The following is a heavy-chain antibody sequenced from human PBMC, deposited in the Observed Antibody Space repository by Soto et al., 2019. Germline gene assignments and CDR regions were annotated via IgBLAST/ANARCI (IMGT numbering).Heavy chain of an antibody. D-gene: IGHD3-3*01. J-gene: IGHJ6*02. CDR1: GGSVSSGSYY. Sequence: QVQLQESGPGLVKPSETLSLTCTVSGGSVSSGSYYWSWIRQPPGQGLEWIGYIYYSGSTNSNPSLMSRVTISVDTSQNQFSLKLCSATAADTAVYLCATNFDFWSGYSYYGMAVWGQGTTVTVSS. CDR2: IYYSGST. V-gene: IGHV4-61*01. CDR3: ATNFDFWSGYSYYGMAV.